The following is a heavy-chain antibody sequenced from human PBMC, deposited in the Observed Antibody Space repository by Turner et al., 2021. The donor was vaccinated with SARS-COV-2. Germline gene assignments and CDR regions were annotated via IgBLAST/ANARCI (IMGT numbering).Heavy chain of an antibody. CDR1: GGSISSYY. CDR3: AVHQYYDSRGYQVGEDY. CDR2: IYYSGST. D-gene: IGHD3-22*01. J-gene: IGHJ4*02. V-gene: IGHV4-59*08. Sequence: QVQLQESVPGLVKPSETLSLTCTVSGGSISSYYWSWIRQPPGKGLEWIGYIYYSGSTNYNHSLKSRVTISVDTAKKQFSLKLSSVTAEDTAVYYCAVHQYYDSRGYQVGEDYWGQGTLVTVSS.